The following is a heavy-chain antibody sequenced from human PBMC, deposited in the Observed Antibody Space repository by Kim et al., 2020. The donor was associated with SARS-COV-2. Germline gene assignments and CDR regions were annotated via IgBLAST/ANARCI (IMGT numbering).Heavy chain of an antibody. J-gene: IGHJ6*02. V-gene: IGHV4-39*01. Sequence: SETLSLTCTVSGGSISSSSYYWGWIRQPPGKGLEWIGSIYYSGSTYYNPSLKSRVTISVDTSKNQFSLKLSSVTAADTAVYYCARHPTEVNYYYGMDVWGQGTTVTVSS. CDR3: ARHPTEVNYYYGMDV. D-gene: IGHD2-21*01. CDR2: IYYSGST. CDR1: GGSISSSSYY.